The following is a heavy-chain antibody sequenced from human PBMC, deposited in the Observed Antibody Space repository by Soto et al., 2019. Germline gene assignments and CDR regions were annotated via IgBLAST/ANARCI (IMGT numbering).Heavy chain of an antibody. CDR3: ARGSSTYDDGDYGHGNYYGMDV. D-gene: IGHD4-17*01. CDR1: GGTFSSYA. CDR2: IIPIFGTA. V-gene: IGHV1-69*06. J-gene: IGHJ6*02. Sequence: QVQLVQSGAEVKKPGSSVKVSCKASGGTFSSYAISWVRQAPGQGLEWMGGIIPIFGTANYAQKFQGRVTITADKSTSTAYMELSSLRTEDTAVYYCARGSSTYDDGDYGHGNYYGMDVWGQGTTVTVAS.